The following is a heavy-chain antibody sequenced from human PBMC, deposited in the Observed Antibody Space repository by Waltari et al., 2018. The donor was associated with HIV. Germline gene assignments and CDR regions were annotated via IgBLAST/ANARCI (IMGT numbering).Heavy chain of an antibody. V-gene: IGHV3-30-3*01. J-gene: IGHJ6*02. CDR1: GFTFSTYA. Sequence: QVQLVGSGGGVVQPGRSLRLPCEASGFTFSTYAMHCVRQAPGKGLEWVAVISYDGSNKYYADSVKGRFTISRDNSKNTLYLQMNSLRAEDTAVYYCANYYYGSGFRTYYYYGMDVWGQGTTVTVSS. CDR2: ISYDGSNK. CDR3: ANYYYGSGFRTYYYYGMDV. D-gene: IGHD3-10*01.